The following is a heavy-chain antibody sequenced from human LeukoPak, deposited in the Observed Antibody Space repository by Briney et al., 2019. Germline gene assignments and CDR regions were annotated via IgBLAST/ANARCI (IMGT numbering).Heavy chain of an antibody. CDR2: VYYSGNT. J-gene: IGHJ2*01. V-gene: IGHV4-31*02. D-gene: IGHD3-3*01. CDR3: ARATLTASGSVWYFDL. Sequence: SQTLSLTCTVSGGSISSGRYWRSWIRQHPGKGLEWIGYVYYSGNTCYSPSLRSRLSISVDTSKNQFSLNLSSVTAADTAVYYCARATLTASGSVWYFDLWGRGTLVTVSS. CDR1: GGSISSGRYW.